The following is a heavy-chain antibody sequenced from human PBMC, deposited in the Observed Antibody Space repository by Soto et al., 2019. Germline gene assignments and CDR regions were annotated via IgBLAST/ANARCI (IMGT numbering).Heavy chain of an antibody. Sequence: PGGSLRLSCAASGFTFSSYGMHWVRQAPGKGLEWVVVIWYYGFNKFYADSVKGRFTISRDIFKNTLYLQLNSLRAEDTAVYYCARPLHSSSWYYFDYWGQGTLVTVSS. D-gene: IGHD6-13*01. CDR1: GFTFSSYG. J-gene: IGHJ4*02. V-gene: IGHV3-33*01. CDR2: IWYYGFNK. CDR3: ARPLHSSSWYYFDY.